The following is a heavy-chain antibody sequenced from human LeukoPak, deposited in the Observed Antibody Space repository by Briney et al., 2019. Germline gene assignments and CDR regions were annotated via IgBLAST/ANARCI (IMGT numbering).Heavy chain of an antibody. CDR1: GGSISGYY. Sequence: PSETLSLTCTVSGGSISGYYWSWMRQPPGKGLEWIGYIYHSGSTYYNPSLKSRVTISVDRSKNQFSLKLSSVTAADTAVYYCARGYSSGWSVLDYWGQGTLVTVSS. CDR2: IYHSGST. J-gene: IGHJ4*02. D-gene: IGHD6-19*01. CDR3: ARGYSSGWSVLDY. V-gene: IGHV4-59*12.